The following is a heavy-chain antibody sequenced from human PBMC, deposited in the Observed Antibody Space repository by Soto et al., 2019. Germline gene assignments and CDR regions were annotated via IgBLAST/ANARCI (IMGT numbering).Heavy chain of an antibody. V-gene: IGHV3-30*18. D-gene: IGHD3-22*01. CDR2: ISYDGSNN. J-gene: IGHJ4*02. Sequence: QVQLVESGGGVVQPGRDLRLSCAASGFIFSNFGMHWVRQAPGKGLEWVAHISYDGSNNNYADSVKGRFTISRDNYENKLYLQMNSLRAEDTAAYYCAKDTFYHDSSGYYVFDYWGQGTLVTVSS. CDR1: GFIFSNFG. CDR3: AKDTFYHDSSGYYVFDY.